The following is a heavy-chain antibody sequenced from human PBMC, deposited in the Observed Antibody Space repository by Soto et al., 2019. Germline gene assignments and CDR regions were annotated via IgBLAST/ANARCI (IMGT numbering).Heavy chain of an antibody. V-gene: IGHV3-64*01. J-gene: IGHJ4*02. D-gene: IGHD5-12*01. CDR1: GFTFSSYA. CDR2: ISSNGGST. CDR3: ARGGRGYEFDY. Sequence: GGSLRLSCAASGFTFSSYARHWVRQAPGKGLEYVSAISSNGGSTDYANSVKGRFTISRDNSKKTLYLQMGSLRAEDMAVYYCARGGRGYEFDYWGQGTLVTVSS.